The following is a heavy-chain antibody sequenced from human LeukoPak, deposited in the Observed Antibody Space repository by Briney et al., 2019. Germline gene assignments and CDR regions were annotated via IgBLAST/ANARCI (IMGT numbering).Heavy chain of an antibody. D-gene: IGHD2-15*01. CDR2: ISYDGSNK. CDR3: ARGGCSGGSWPCMDV. Sequence: PGGSLRLSCAAYGFTFSSYAMTWVRQAPGKGLEWVAVISYDGSNKYYADSVKGRFTVSRDNSKNTLYLQMNSMRAEDTAVYYCARGGCSGGSWPCMDVWGQGTTVTVSS. V-gene: IGHV3-30-3*01. CDR1: GFTFSSYA. J-gene: IGHJ6*02.